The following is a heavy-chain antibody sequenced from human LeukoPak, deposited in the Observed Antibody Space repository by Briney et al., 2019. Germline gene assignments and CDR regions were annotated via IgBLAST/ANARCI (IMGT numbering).Heavy chain of an antibody. CDR2: ISYDGSNK. Sequence: GGSLRLSCAASGFTFSSYAMHWVRQAPGKGLEWVAVISYDGSNKYYTDSVKGRFTISRDNSKNTLYLQMNSLRAEDTAVYYCARTAYYYDSSGYYFDYWGQGTLVTVSS. CDR1: GFTFSSYA. J-gene: IGHJ4*02. D-gene: IGHD3-22*01. V-gene: IGHV3-30*04. CDR3: ARTAYYYDSSGYYFDY.